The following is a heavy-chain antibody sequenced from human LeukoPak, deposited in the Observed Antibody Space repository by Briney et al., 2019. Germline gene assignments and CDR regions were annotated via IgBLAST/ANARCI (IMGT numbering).Heavy chain of an antibody. CDR3: ARAPGSGTQGYYFDY. CDR2: ISSSSSNI. D-gene: IGHD3-10*01. J-gene: IGHJ4*02. Sequence: GGSQRLSCAASGFTFSSYNMNWVRQAPGKGLEWVSSISSSSSNIYYADSVKGRFTISRDNAKNSLYLQMNSLTAEDTAVYYCARAPGSGTQGYYFDYWGQGTLVTVSS. CDR1: GFTFSSYN. V-gene: IGHV3-21*01.